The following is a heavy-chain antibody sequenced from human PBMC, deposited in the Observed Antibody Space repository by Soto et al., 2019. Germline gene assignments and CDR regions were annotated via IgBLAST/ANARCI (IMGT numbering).Heavy chain of an antibody. CDR2: IYPGDSDV. Sequence: GESLKISCKGSGYTFTTYWIGWVRQMPGKGLDWMGNIYPGDSDVKYSPSFQGQVTISVDKSINTAYLQWSSLKASDTAIYYCARQSYPGYGGYDPVFDTWGQGALVTV. J-gene: IGHJ4*02. D-gene: IGHD5-12*01. CDR1: GYTFTTYW. CDR3: ARQSYPGYGGYDPVFDT. V-gene: IGHV5-51*01.